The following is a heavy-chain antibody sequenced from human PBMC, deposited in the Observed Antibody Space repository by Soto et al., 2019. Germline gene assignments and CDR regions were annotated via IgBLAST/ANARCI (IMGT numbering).Heavy chain of an antibody. D-gene: IGHD2-21*01. CDR2: INAGNGNT. CDR3: ASDLGEGLRGDAFDI. Sequence: QVQLVQSGAEVKKPGASVKVSCKASGYTFTTYAMHWVRQAPGQRLEWMGWINAGNGNTKYSQNLQGRVTITRDTSASTAYMELSSLRSADTALYYSASDLGEGLRGDAFDIWGQGTMVTVSS. V-gene: IGHV1-3*01. J-gene: IGHJ3*02. CDR1: GYTFTTYA.